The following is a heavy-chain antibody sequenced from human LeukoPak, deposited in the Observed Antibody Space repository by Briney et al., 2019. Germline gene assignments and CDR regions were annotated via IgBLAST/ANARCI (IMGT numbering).Heavy chain of an antibody. CDR2: SSGSGGST. J-gene: IGHJ4*02. Sequence: PGPSQRLSYAASGFTFSSYAMSWVRQPPGKGLEWVSASSGSGGSTYYADSVKGRFTISRNNSKNTLYLQMNSLRTEDTAVFYCAKDTYSAKISLWGDWGQGTLVTVSS. V-gene: IGHV3-23*01. CDR3: AKDTYSAKISLWGD. D-gene: IGHD3-16*01. CDR1: GFTFSSYA.